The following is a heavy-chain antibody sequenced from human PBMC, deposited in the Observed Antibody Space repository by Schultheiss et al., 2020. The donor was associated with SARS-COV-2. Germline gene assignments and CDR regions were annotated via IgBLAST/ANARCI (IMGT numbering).Heavy chain of an antibody. V-gene: IGHV3-23*01. CDR2: ISGSGGST. J-gene: IGHJ4*02. CDR3: ARGIAAHPIDY. D-gene: IGHD6-6*01. CDR1: GFTFSNAW. Sequence: GGSLRLSCAASGFTFSNAWMSWVRQAPGKGLEWVSAISGSGGSTYYADSVKGRFTISRDNSKNTLYLQMNSLRAEDTAVYYCARGIAAHPIDYWGQGTLVTVSS.